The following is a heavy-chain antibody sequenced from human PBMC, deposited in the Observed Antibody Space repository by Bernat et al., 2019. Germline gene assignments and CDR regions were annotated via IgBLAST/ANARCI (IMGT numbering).Heavy chain of an antibody. CDR1: GFTFSDYY. CDR2: ISSSSSYT. CDR3: VGGQSLYNRNWYGWFDP. J-gene: IGHJ5*02. V-gene: IGHV3-11*05. D-gene: IGHD1-7*01. Sequence: QVQLVESGGGLVKPGGSLRLSCAASGFTFSDYYMSWIRQAPGKGLEWVSYISSSSSYTNYADSVKGRFTISRDNAKNSLYLQMNSLRAEDTAVYYCVGGQSLYNRNWYGWFDPWGQGTLVTVSS.